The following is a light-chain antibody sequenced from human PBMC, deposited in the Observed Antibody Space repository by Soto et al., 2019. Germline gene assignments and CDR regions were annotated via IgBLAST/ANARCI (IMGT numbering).Light chain of an antibody. CDR1: RSVLYSPNNKNY. CDR2: WAS. CDR3: QQYQKPPQP. Sequence: DIVMTQSPDSLAVSLGGRATINCKPSRSVLYSPNNKNYLAWYQQKPGRPPKLLIYWASTRESGVPDRFSGSGSGTDFTLAISSRQAEDVAVYYCQQYQKPPQPFGQGTKVEI. J-gene: IGKJ1*01. V-gene: IGKV4-1*01.